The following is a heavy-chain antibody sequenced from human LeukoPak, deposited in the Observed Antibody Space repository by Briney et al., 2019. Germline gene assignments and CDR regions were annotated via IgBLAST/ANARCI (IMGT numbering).Heavy chain of an antibody. CDR1: GYTFTSYD. Sequence: GASVKVSCKASGYTFTSYDINWVRQATGQGLEWMGRMNPNSGNTGYAQKFQGRDTMTTNTSISTAYMELSSLRSEDTAVYYCARSRVRSCDVWGKGTTVTVSS. J-gene: IGHJ6*04. CDR3: ARSRVRSCDV. V-gene: IGHV1-8*01. CDR2: MNPNSGNT. D-gene: IGHD2-15*01.